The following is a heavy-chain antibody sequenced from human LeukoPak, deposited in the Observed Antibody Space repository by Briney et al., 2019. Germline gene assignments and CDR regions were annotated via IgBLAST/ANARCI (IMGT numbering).Heavy chain of an antibody. CDR2: IQYDGGNQ. V-gene: IGHV3-30*02. D-gene: IGHD2/OR15-2a*01. J-gene: IGHJ4*02. Sequence: GGSLRLSCTASGFTFSSYEMHWVRQAPGKGLEWMTVIQYDGGNQYYADSVKGRFTISRDNSKNTLYLQMNSLTAEDTAVYYCAKDFTWAFDYWGQGTLVTVSS. CDR1: GFTFSSYE. CDR3: AKDFTWAFDY.